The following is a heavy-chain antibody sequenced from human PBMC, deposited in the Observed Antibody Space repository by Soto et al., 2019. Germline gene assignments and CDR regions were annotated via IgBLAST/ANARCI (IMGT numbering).Heavy chain of an antibody. CDR2: IDPSDSYT. CDR1: GYSFTSYW. CDR3: ARRRDGHNFDAFDI. Sequence: ECLKISCKGSGYSFTSYWISWVRQMPGKGLEWMGRIDPSDSYTNYSPSFQGHVTISADKSISTAYLQWSSLKASDTAMYYCARRRDGHNFDAFDIWGQGPMVTVSS. V-gene: IGHV5-10-1*01. J-gene: IGHJ3*02.